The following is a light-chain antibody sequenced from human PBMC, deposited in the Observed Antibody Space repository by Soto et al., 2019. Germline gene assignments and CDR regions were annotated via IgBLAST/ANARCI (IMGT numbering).Light chain of an antibody. J-gene: IGKJ3*01. CDR3: QEHYSAPPVA. Sequence: DIQMTQSPSSLSASVGDRVTITCRASQGIDHSLAWYRQKPGKVPKLLIYSASTLKSGVPSRFSGSGSGTDFTLTITSLQPEDVATYYCQEHYSAPPVAFGPGTKVDV. V-gene: IGKV1-27*01. CDR2: SAS. CDR1: QGIDHS.